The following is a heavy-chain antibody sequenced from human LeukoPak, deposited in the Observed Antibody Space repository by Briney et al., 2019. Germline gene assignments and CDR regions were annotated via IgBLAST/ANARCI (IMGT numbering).Heavy chain of an antibody. Sequence: SETLSLTCTVSGGSISSYYWSWIRQPPGKGLEWIGNIYYSGSTNYNPSLKSRVTISVDTSKNQFSLKLSSVTAADTAVYYCARRPRSGMVRGRNHWFDPWGQGTLVTVSS. J-gene: IGHJ5*02. V-gene: IGHV4-59*12. D-gene: IGHD3-10*01. CDR2: IYYSGST. CDR3: ARRPRSGMVRGRNHWFDP. CDR1: GGSISSYY.